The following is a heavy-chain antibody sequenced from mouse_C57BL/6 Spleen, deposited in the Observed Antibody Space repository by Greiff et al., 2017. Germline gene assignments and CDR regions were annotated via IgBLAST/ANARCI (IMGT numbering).Heavy chain of an antibody. Sequence: EVKLMESGGDLVKPGGSLKLSCAASGFTFSSYGMSWVRQTPDKRLEWVATISSGGSYTYYPDSVKGRFTISRDNAKNTLYLQMSSLKSEDTAMYYCARHEDGTLDYWGQGTTLTVSS. J-gene: IGHJ2*01. CDR1: GFTFSSYG. D-gene: IGHD2-1*01. CDR3: ARHEDGTLDY. CDR2: ISSGGSYT. V-gene: IGHV5-6*01.